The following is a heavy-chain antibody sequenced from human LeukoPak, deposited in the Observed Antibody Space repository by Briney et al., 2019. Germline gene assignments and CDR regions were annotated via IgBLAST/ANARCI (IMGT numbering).Heavy chain of an antibody. V-gene: IGHV1-2*02. CDR1: GYTFTGYY. CDR2: INPNSGGT. Sequence: GASVKVSCKASGYTFTGYYMHWVRQAPGQGLEWMGWINPNSGGTNYAQKFQGRVTMTRDTSISTAYMELSRLRSDDTAVYYCARGIGAMVRGRSGYYYYMDVWGKGTTVTISS. J-gene: IGHJ6*03. CDR3: ARGIGAMVRGRSGYYYYMDV. D-gene: IGHD3-10*01.